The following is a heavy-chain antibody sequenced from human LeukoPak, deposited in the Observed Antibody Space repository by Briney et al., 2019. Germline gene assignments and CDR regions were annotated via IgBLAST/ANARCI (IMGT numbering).Heavy chain of an antibody. CDR3: AKARGYCSSTSCYTTTYYMDV. CDR2: ISGSGGST. J-gene: IGHJ6*03. Sequence: GGSLRLSCAASGFTFSNYSMNWVRQAPGKGLEWVSAISGSGGSTYYADSVKGRFTISRDNSKNTLYLQMNSLRAEDTAVYYCAKARGYCSSTSCYTTTYYMDVWGKGTTVTVSS. CDR1: GFTFSNYS. D-gene: IGHD2-2*02. V-gene: IGHV3-23*01.